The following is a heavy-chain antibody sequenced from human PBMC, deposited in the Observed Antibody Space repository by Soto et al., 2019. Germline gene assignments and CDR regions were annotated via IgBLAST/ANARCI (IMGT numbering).Heavy chain of an antibody. Sequence: GGSLRLSCAASGFTVSSNYMSWVRQAPGKGLKWVSVIYSGGSTYYADSVKGRFTISRDNSKNTLYLQMNSLRADDTAVYYCARDLVESGYPEYFQHWGQGTLVTVSS. CDR2: IYSGGST. CDR3: ARDLVESGYPEYFQH. D-gene: IGHD3-22*01. J-gene: IGHJ1*01. CDR1: GFTVSSNY. V-gene: IGHV3-53*01.